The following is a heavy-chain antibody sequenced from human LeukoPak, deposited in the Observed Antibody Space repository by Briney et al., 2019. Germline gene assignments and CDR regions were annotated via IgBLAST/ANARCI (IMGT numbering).Heavy chain of an antibody. CDR3: ASGGDIVATLNY. J-gene: IGHJ4*02. Sequence: SETLSLTCTVSGGSISSGDYCWSWIRQHPGKGLEWIGYIYYGGSTYYNSSLKSRVTISLDTSKNQFSLKLSSVTAADTAVYYCASGGDIVATLNYWGQGTLVTVSS. D-gene: IGHD5-12*01. CDR1: GGSISSGDYC. CDR2: IYYGGST. V-gene: IGHV4-31*03.